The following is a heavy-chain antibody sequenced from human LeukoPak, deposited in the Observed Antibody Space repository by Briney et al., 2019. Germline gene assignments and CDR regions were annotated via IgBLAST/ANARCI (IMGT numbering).Heavy chain of an antibody. CDR2: ISSSTSYI. V-gene: IGHV3-21*01. CDR1: GFTFSSYS. D-gene: IGHD4-17*01. J-gene: IGHJ4*02. Sequence: PGGSLRLSCAASGFTFSSYSMNWIRQAPGKGLEWVSSISSSTSYIYYADSVKGRFTISKDNAKNSLYLQMNSLRAEDTAVYYCARSGGSTVSHSDYWGQGTLVTVSS. CDR3: ARSGGSTVSHSDY.